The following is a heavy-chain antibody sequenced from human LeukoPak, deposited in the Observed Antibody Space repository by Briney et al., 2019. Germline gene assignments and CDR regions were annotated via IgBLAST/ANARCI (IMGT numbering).Heavy chain of an antibody. CDR1: GFTFSTYA. CDR2: ISGSGGST. Sequence: GGSLRLSCAASGFTFSTYAMSWVRQAPGKGLEWVSAISGSGGSTYYADSVKGRFTISRDNSKNTLYLQMNSLRAEDTAVYYCARDLGRDYYDSSGRAFDIWGQGTMVTVSS. CDR3: ARDLGRDYYDSSGRAFDI. J-gene: IGHJ3*02. D-gene: IGHD3-22*01. V-gene: IGHV3-23*01.